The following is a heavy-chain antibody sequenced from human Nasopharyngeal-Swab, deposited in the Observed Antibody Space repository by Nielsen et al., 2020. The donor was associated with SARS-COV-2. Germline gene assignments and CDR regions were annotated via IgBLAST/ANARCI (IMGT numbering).Heavy chain of an antibody. Sequence: ASVTVSYQASGYTFGQWSINWVRQAPVQGIEWMGRLNTKSGYTGYPRGLTERFVSSLNTSVNKAYLQIDSLKPEDTAVYYCTRAPFATGLADYWGQGTLVTVSS. CDR2: LNTKSGYT. J-gene: IGHJ4*02. CDR3: TRAPFATGLADY. CDR1: GYTFGQWS. V-gene: IGHV7-4-1*01.